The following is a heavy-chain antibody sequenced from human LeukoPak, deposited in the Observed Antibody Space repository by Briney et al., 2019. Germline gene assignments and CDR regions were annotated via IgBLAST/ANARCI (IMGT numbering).Heavy chain of an antibody. J-gene: IGHJ4*02. V-gene: IGHV1-46*01. CDR2: INPSGGST. Sequence: ASVKVSCKASGYTFTIYYIHWVRQAPGQGLEWMGIINPSGGSTTYAQKFQDRVTMTGDTSTSTAYMELSSLRSEDTAVYYCARGWLAETTVVTPYNYWGQGTLVTVSS. CDR1: GYTFTIYY. D-gene: IGHD2-21*02. CDR3: ARGWLAETTVVTPYNY.